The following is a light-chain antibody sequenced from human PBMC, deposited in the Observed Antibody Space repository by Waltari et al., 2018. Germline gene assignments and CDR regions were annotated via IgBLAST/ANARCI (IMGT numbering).Light chain of an antibody. V-gene: IGLV3-19*01. Sequence: SSELTQDPAVSVALGQTVRITCQGDSLRYYYENWYRQKPGQAPLLVMYGKNNRPSGIPDRFSGSYSGDTASLTITGAQAEDEADYYCNSRDSNGNPFVFGPATKVTVL. CDR1: SLRYYY. CDR3: NSRDSNGNPFV. CDR2: GKN. J-gene: IGLJ1*01.